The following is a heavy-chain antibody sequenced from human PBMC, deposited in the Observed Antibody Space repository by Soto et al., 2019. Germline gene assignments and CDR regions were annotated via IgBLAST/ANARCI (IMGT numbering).Heavy chain of an antibody. CDR1: GGTFSSYA. V-gene: IGHV1-69*01. CDR2: IIPIFGTA. Sequence: QLVQSGAEVKKPGSSVKVSCKASGGTFSSYAISWVRQXXXQGLEXMGGIIPIFGTANYAQKFQGRVTITADESTSTAYMELSSLRSEDTAVYYCAKSPNSYPPDDAFDIWGQGTMVTVSS. J-gene: IGHJ3*02. D-gene: IGHD5-18*01. CDR3: AKSPNSYPPDDAFDI.